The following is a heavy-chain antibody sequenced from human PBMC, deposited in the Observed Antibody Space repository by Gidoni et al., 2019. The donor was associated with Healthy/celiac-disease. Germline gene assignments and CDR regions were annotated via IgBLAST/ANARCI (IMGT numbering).Heavy chain of an antibody. CDR2: IYYSGST. Sequence: QVQLQASGPGLVKPSQTLSLTCTFSGGSISSGCYYWSWIRQHPGKGLEWIGYIYYSGSTYYNPSLKSRVTISVDTSKNQFSLKLSSVTAADTAVYYCARDPAGVYDSSAPGWFDPWGQGTLVTVSS. J-gene: IGHJ5*02. D-gene: IGHD3-22*01. V-gene: IGHV4-31*03. CDR3: ARDPAGVYDSSAPGWFDP. CDR1: GGSISSGCYY.